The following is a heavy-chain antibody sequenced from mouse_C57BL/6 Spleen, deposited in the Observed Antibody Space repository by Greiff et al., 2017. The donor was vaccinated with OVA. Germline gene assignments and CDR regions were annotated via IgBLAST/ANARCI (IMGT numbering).Heavy chain of an antibody. CDR1: GFTFSDYG. J-gene: IGHJ4*01. D-gene: IGHD2-4*01. Sequence: VMLVESGGGLVKPGGSLKLSCAASGFTFSDYGMHWVRQSPGKGLEWLGVIWSGGSTDYNAAFISRLSISKDNSKSQVFFKMNSLQADDTAIYYCARERLRGAMDYWGQGTSVTVSS. V-gene: IGHV2-2*01. CDR3: ARERLRGAMDY. CDR2: IWSGGST.